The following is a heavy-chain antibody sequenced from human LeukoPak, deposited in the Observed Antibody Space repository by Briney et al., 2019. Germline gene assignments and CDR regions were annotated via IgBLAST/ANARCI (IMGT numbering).Heavy chain of an antibody. CDR1: GGSISSSSYY. J-gene: IGHJ5*02. Sequence: SETLSLTCTVSGGSISSSSYYWGWIRQPPGKGLEWIGEINHSGSTNYNLSLKSRVTISVDTSKNQFSLKLSSVTAADTAVYYCARLLRVGYCSTTTCNWFDPWGQGTLVTVSS. CDR2: INHSGST. CDR3: ARLLRVGYCSTTTCNWFDP. V-gene: IGHV4-39*07. D-gene: IGHD2-2*03.